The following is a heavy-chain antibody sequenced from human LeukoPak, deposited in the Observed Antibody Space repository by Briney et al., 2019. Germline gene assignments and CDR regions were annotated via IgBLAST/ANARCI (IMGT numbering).Heavy chain of an antibody. CDR1: GYTFTSYG. V-gene: IGHV1-18*01. CDR2: ISAYNGNT. CDR3: ARGNLRNFDWLPQANWFDP. D-gene: IGHD3-9*01. J-gene: IGHJ5*02. Sequence: GASVKVACKAAGYTFTSYGISWVRQVPGQGLEWMGWISAYNGNTNYAQKLQGRVTMTTDTSTSTAYMELRSLRSDDTAVYYCARGNLRNFDWLPQANWFDPWGQGTLVTVSS.